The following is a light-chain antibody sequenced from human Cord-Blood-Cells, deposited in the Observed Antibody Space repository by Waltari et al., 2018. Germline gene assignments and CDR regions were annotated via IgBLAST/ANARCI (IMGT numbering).Light chain of an antibody. V-gene: IGLV2-8*01. CDR2: EVS. J-gene: IGLJ1*01. Sequence: QSALTQPPSASGSPGPSVTIYCTGTSSHVGGYNYVSWYQQHPGKAPKLMIYEVSKRPSGVPDRFSGSKSGNTASLTVSGLQAEDEADYYCSSYAGSNNYVFGTGTKVTVL. CDR1: SSHVGGYNY. CDR3: SSYAGSNNYV.